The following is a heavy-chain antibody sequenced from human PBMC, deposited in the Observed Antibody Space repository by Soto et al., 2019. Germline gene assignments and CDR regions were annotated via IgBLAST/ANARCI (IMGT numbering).Heavy chain of an antibody. V-gene: IGHV1-3*05. CDR3: ARVSGYYLPDY. CDR1: GYTFTNYA. Sequence: QVQLVQSGAEEKKPGASVKVSCKASGYTFTNYATHWVRQAPGQRLEWMGWTNAGNGNTKYSQKFQGRVTITRDTSASTAYMELSSLRSEDTAVYYCARVSGYYLPDYWGQGTLVTVSS. CDR2: TNAGNGNT. D-gene: IGHD5-12*01. J-gene: IGHJ4*02.